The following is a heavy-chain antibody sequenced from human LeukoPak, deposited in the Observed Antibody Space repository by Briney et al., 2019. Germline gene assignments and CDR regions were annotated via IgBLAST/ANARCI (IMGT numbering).Heavy chain of an antibody. D-gene: IGHD4-17*01. CDR3: ARVGYSDESIDY. V-gene: IGHV3-21*04. CDR1: GFTLSTYT. CDR2: VSSSGTYI. J-gene: IGHJ4*02. Sequence: PGGSLRLSCAASGFTLSTYTMNWVRQAPGKGLEWVSSVSSSGTYIYYADSVKGRFTISRDNAKNSLYLQMSSLRAEDTAVYYCARVGYSDESIDYWGQGTLVTVSS.